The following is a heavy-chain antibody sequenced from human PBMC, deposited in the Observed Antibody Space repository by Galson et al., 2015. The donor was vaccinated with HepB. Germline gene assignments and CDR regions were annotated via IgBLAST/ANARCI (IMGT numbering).Heavy chain of an antibody. D-gene: IGHD6-13*01. Sequence: SLRLSCAASGFTVSSNHMTWVRQAPGEGLEWVSVIYSGGSTYYADSVKGRFTISRDNTKNTIYLQMNSLRAEDTAVYYCAREYSASWYSGLGYWGHGTLVTVSS. J-gene: IGHJ4*01. V-gene: IGHV3-53*01. CDR1: GFTVSSNH. CDR2: IYSGGST. CDR3: AREYSASWYSGLGY.